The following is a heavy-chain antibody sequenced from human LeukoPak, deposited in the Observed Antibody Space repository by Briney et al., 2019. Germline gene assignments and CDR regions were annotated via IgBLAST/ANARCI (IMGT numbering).Heavy chain of an antibody. Sequence: GRSLRLSCAASGFTFSNAWMNWVRQAPGKGLECVARIKSTTDGETTDYAAPVKGRFTISRDDSKNTLYLQMNSLKTEDTAVYYCTTLSIVVGATWGQGTLVTVSS. CDR1: GFTFSNAW. V-gene: IGHV3-15*01. CDR2: IKSTTDGETT. CDR3: TTLSIVVGAT. J-gene: IGHJ5*02. D-gene: IGHD2-2*01.